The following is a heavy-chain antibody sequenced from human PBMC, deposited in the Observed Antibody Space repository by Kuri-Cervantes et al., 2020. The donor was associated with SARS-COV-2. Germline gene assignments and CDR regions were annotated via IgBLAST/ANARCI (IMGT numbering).Heavy chain of an antibody. CDR2: ISSGSDYI. V-gene: IGHV3-21*01. J-gene: IGHJ4*02. CDR3: ARDRGYCDGGGCYSTGFSFDY. D-gene: IGHD2-15*01. CDR1: GFTFRSYG. Sequence: GGSLRLSCVASGFTFRSYGVTWVRQAPGRGLEWVSSISSGSDYIYYADSVEGRFSVSRDNAENPLSLQMNSLTAGDTAVYYCARDRGYCDGGGCYSTGFSFDYWGQGALVTVSS.